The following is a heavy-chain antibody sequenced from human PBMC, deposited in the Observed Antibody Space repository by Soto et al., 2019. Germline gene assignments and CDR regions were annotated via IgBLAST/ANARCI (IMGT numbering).Heavy chain of an antibody. Sequence: QVQLQESGPGLVKPSETLSLTCAVSGGSFTSNNWWTWVRQPPGQGLEWIGEIYRTGSTNYNPSLKSRVTISLDNSETQFSLKVTSLTAADTAVYYCASRDPGTSVDYWGQGTLVTVSS. CDR2: IYRTGST. CDR3: ASRDPGTSVDY. CDR1: GGSFTSNNW. V-gene: IGHV4-4*02. D-gene: IGHD1-7*01. J-gene: IGHJ4*02.